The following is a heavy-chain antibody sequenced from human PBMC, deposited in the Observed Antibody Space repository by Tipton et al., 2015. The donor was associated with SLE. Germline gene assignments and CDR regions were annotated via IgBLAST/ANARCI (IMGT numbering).Heavy chain of an antibody. CDR3: ARGRYGSASGYFQH. CDR1: GGSISSSSYY. CDR2: INHSGST. V-gene: IGHV4-39*07. D-gene: IGHD3-10*01. J-gene: IGHJ1*01. Sequence: TLSLTCTVSGGSISSSSYYWSWIRQPPGKGLEWIGEINHSGSTNYNPSLKSRVTISVDTSKNQFSLKLSSVTAADTAVYYCARGRYGSASGYFQHWGQGTLVTVSS.